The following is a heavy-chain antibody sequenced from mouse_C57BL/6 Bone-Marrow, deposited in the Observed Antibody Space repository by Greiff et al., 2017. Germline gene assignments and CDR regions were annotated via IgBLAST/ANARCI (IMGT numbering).Heavy chain of an antibody. Sequence: QVQLQQSGAELVRPGTSVKMSCKASGYTFTNYWIGWAKQRPGHGLEWIGDIYPGGGYTNYNEKFKGKATLTADKSSSTAYMQFSRLTSEDSAIYYCARIYYGKGYAMDYWGQGTSVTVSS. J-gene: IGHJ4*01. CDR3: ARIYYGKGYAMDY. CDR1: GYTFTNYW. CDR2: IYPGGGYT. D-gene: IGHD2-1*01. V-gene: IGHV1-63*01.